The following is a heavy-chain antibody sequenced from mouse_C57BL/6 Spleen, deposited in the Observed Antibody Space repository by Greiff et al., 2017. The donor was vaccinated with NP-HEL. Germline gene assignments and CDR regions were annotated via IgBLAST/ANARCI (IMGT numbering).Heavy chain of an antibody. CDR2: IYPSDSET. J-gene: IGHJ3*01. D-gene: IGHD1-1*01. Sequence: QVQLQQPGAELVRPGSSVKLSCKASGYTFTSYWMDWVKQRPGQGLEWIGNIYPSDSETHYNQKFKDKATLTVDKSSSTAYMQLSSLTSEDSAVYYCARGSSLPFAYWGQGTLVTVSA. CDR1: GYTFTSYW. CDR3: ARGSSLPFAY. V-gene: IGHV1-61*01.